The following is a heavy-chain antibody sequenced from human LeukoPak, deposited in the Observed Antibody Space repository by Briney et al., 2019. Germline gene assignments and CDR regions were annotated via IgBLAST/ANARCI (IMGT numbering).Heavy chain of an antibody. Sequence: ASVKVSCKASGYTFTNYAMHWVRQAPGQRLEWMGWVNAGNGHTKYSQEFQGRVTITRDTSASTAYMELSSLRSEDMAVYYCARDTRPTVSGYDYGSYFDYWGQGTLVTVSS. CDR3: ARDTRPTVSGYDYGSYFDY. CDR2: VNAGNGHT. CDR1: GYTFTNYA. D-gene: IGHD5-12*01. V-gene: IGHV1-3*03. J-gene: IGHJ4*02.